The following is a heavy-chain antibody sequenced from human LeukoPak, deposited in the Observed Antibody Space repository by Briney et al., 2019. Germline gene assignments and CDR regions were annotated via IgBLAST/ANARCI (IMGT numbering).Heavy chain of an antibody. D-gene: IGHD3-22*01. CDR1: GGPISSSSYY. V-gene: IGHV4-39*07. J-gene: IGHJ4*02. Sequence: SETLSLTCTVSGGPISSSSYYWGWIRQPPGKGLEWIGSIYYSGSTYYNPSLKSRVTISVDTSKNQFSLKLSSVTAADTAVYYCARGYYDSSGYYYDFLYYFDYWGQGTLVTVSS. CDR3: ARGYYDSSGYYYDFLYYFDY. CDR2: IYYSGST.